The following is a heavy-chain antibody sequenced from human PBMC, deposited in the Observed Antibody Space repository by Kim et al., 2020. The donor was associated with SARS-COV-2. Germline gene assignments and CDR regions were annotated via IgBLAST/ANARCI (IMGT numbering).Heavy chain of an antibody. J-gene: IGHJ4*02. Sequence: GSLRLSCGASGITFDIYWMSWIRQAPGKGLEWVANINPDGNEESYVDSVKGRFTISRDNARKSVFLQMHSLRPEDTAVYYCTGAGADYWGQGTLVTVSA. CDR1: GITFDIYW. CDR2: INPDGNEE. CDR3: TGAGADY. D-gene: IGHD6-19*01. V-gene: IGHV3-7*01.